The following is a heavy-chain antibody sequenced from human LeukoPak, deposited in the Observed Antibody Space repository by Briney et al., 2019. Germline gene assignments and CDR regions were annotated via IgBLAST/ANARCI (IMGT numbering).Heavy chain of an antibody. Sequence: GGPLRLSCAASGFTFSSYAMHWVRQAPGKGLEYVSAISSNGGSTYYANSVKGRFTISRDNSKNTLYLQMGSLRAEDMAVYYCAGSSSSTLDYWGQGTLVTVSS. V-gene: IGHV3-64*01. D-gene: IGHD3-10*01. J-gene: IGHJ4*02. CDR2: ISSNGGST. CDR1: GFTFSSYA. CDR3: AGSSSSTLDY.